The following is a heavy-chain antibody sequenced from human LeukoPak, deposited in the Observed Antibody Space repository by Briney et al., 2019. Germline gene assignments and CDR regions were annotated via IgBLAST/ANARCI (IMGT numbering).Heavy chain of an antibody. J-gene: IGHJ4*02. Sequence: GASVKVSCKASGGTFSSYAISWVRQAPGQGLEWMGGIIPIFGTANYAQKFQGRVTMTRDTSTSTVYMELSSLRSEDTAVYYCARGPPDVPGDYWGQGTLVTVSS. CDR1: GGTFSSYA. V-gene: IGHV1-69*05. CDR3: ARGPPDVPGDY. CDR2: IIPIFGTA. D-gene: IGHD2-2*01.